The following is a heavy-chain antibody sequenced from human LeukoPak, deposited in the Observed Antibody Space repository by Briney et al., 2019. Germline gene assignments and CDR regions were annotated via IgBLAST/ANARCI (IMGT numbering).Heavy chain of an antibody. CDR2: IIPIFGTA. J-gene: IGHJ4*02. CDR1: GGTFSNYA. D-gene: IGHD4-17*01. V-gene: IGHV1-69*06. CDR3: AKDYGDYDGFFDY. Sequence: SVKVSCKASGGTFSNYALSWVRQAPGQGLAWMGRIIPIFGTANYAQKFQGRVTITADKSTSTAYMELSSLRSEDTAVYYCAKDYGDYDGFFDYWGQGTLVTVSS.